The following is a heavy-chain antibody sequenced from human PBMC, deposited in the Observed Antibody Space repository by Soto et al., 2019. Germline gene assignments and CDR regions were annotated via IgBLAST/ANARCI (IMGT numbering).Heavy chain of an antibody. J-gene: IGHJ6*03. CDR1: GFTFSSYG. Sequence: GGSLRLSCAASGFTFSSYGMHWVRQAPGKGLEWVAVISYDGSNKYYADSVKGRFTISRDNSKNTLYLQMNSLRAEDTAVYYCAKEGGYSYFPIHYYMDVWGKGTTVTVSS. CDR3: AKEGGYSYFPIHYYMDV. CDR2: ISYDGSNK. D-gene: IGHD5-18*01. V-gene: IGHV3-30*18.